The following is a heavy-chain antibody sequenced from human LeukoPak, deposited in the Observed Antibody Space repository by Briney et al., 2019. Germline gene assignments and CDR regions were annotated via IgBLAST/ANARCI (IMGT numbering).Heavy chain of an antibody. CDR2: ISSSSGTI. D-gene: IGHD6-13*01. CDR3: AGIPAVGTLLVEYFHH. J-gene: IGHJ1*01. V-gene: IGHV3-48*02. Sequence: PGGSLRLSCAAPGFTFSSYNMNWVRQAPGKGLEWGSYISSSSGTIYYADSVKGRFTISSDNAKNSLYLQMNSLRDEDTAVYYCAGIPAVGTLLVEYFHHWGQGTLVTVSS. CDR1: GFTFSSYN.